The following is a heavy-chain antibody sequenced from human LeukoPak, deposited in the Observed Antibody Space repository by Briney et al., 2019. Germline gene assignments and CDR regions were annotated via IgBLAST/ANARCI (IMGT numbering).Heavy chain of an antibody. J-gene: IGHJ4*02. Sequence: GGSLRLSCAASGFTFSSYGMHWVRQAPGKGLEWVAIIYYDGSDKYYADSVKGRFTISRDNSKDTLYLQMNSLRAEDTTVYYCARQIAYYYDSSGYYTTDYWGQGTLVTVSS. CDR2: IYYDGSDK. CDR1: GFTFSSYG. V-gene: IGHV3-33*01. D-gene: IGHD3-22*01. CDR3: ARQIAYYYDSSGYYTTDY.